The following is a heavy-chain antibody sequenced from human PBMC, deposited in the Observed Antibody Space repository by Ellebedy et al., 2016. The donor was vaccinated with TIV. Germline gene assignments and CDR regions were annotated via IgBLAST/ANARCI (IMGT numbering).Heavy chain of an antibody. Sequence: AASVKVSCKVPGHTFSSYAVSWVRQAPGQGLEWMGGIIPVLSITNYTQTFQGRVTFTADKSTNTAYMELSSLKSEDTAVYFCARGDYLQDGTDHYADAPDMWGQGTMVFVSS. V-gene: IGHV1-69*10. CDR2: IIPVLSIT. CDR1: GHTFSSYA. D-gene: IGHD3/OR15-3a*01. J-gene: IGHJ3*02. CDR3: ARGDYLQDGTDHYADAPDM.